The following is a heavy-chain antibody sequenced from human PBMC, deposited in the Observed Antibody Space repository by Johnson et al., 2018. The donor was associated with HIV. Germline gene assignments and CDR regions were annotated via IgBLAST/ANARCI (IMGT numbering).Heavy chain of an antibody. CDR1: GFTFSDVW. CDR3: TTGDCSGGSCHAFDI. D-gene: IGHD2-15*01. CDR2: IKTKTEGGTT. V-gene: IGHV3-15*01. Sequence: VQLVESGGGSVKPGDSLRLSCAASGFTFSDVWMTWVRQAPGRGLEWLGRIKTKTEGGTTDYAAPVKGRFTISSDGSINTVYLQMNSLKSEDMAVYYCTTGDCSGGSCHAFDIWGQGTMVTVSS. J-gene: IGHJ3*02.